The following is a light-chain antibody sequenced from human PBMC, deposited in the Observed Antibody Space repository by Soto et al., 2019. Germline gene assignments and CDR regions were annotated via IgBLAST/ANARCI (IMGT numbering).Light chain of an antibody. J-gene: IGLJ2*01. CDR2: EGS. CDR1: SSDVGSYNL. CDR3: CPYAGSSNVV. V-gene: IGLV2-23*01. Sequence: QSVLTQPASVSGSPGQSITISCTGTSSDVGSYNLVSWYQQHPGKAPKLMIYEGSKRPSGVSNRFSGSKSGNTASLTISGLQAEDEADYYCCPYAGSSNVVFGGGTKVTVL.